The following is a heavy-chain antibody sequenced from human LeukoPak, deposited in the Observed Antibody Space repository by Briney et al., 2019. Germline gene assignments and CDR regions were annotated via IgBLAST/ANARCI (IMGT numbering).Heavy chain of an antibody. V-gene: IGHV1-18*04. J-gene: IGHJ4*02. D-gene: IGHD6-19*01. CDR2: ISAFDGKS. Sequence: ASVKVSCKASGYTFTNYGFSWVRQAPGQGLEWMGWISAFDGKSNYAQKLQDRVTMTTDTSTTTAYMELRSLRSDDTAVYYCAKDQGSGGNGWFNDYWGQGTLVTVSS. CDR1: GYTFTNYG. CDR3: AKDQGSGGNGWFNDY.